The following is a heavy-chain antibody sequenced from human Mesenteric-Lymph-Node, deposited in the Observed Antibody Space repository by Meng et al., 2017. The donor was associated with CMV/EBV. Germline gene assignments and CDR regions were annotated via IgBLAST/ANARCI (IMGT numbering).Heavy chain of an antibody. Sequence: ESLKISCSVSGGSISSRTSYWGWIRQPPGKGLEWIGTIHYTGNTYYNSSLKSRVTTSVDTSKNQFSLKLRSVTAADTAVYYCARASPLLSGAFDIWGQGTMVTVSS. CDR1: GGSISSRTSY. D-gene: IGHD2/OR15-2a*01. J-gene: IGHJ3*02. V-gene: IGHV4-39*07. CDR3: ARASPLLSGAFDI. CDR2: IHYTGNT.